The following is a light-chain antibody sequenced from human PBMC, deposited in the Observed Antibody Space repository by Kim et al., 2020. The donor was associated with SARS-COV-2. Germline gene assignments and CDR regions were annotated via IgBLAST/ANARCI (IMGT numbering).Light chain of an antibody. V-gene: IGKV3-15*01. CDR2: GAS. CDR1: QCVRIN. CDR3: QQYNNWPYT. Sequence: SVSPGESAPLPCRASQCVRINLAWYQQKPGQAPRLLIYGASTRATGIPSRFSGSGSGTEFTLTISSLQSEDFAVYSCQQYNNWPYTFGQGTNLAI. J-gene: IGKJ2*01.